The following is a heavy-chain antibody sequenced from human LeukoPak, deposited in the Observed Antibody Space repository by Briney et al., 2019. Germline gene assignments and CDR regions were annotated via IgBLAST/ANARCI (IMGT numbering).Heavy chain of an antibody. D-gene: IGHD6-13*01. Sequence: GGSLRLSCAASGFYAMHWVRRAPGKGLEWVALISYDGSNKYYADSVKGRFTISRDNSKNTLYLQMNSLRAEDTAVYYCARDPSSRRWFDYWGQGTLVTVSS. V-gene: IGHV3-30-3*01. CDR1: GFYA. J-gene: IGHJ4*02. CDR2: ISYDGSNK. CDR3: ARDPSSRRWFDY.